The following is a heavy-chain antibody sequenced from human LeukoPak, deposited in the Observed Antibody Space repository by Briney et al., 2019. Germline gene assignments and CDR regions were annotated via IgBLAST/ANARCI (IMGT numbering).Heavy chain of an antibody. V-gene: IGHV3-33*01. CDR3: ARGRGGTGPWYFDL. Sequence: PGGSLRLSCAASGFTFSSYGMHWVRQAPGKGLEWVAVIWYDGSNKYYADSVKGRFTTSRDNSKNTLYLQMNSLRAEDTAVYYCARGRGGTGPWYFDLWGRGTLVTVSS. J-gene: IGHJ2*01. CDR2: IWYDGSNK. CDR1: GFTFSSYG. D-gene: IGHD3-16*01.